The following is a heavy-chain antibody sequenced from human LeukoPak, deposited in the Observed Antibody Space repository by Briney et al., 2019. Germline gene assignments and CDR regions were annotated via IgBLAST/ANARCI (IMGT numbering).Heavy chain of an antibody. CDR1: GFTFSSYS. J-gene: IGHJ4*02. D-gene: IGHD2-15*01. CDR3: ARADLGSCSGGSCYGHY. CDR2: ISSSSSPI. V-gene: IGHV3-48*01. Sequence: GGSLRLSCAASGFTFSSYSMNWVRQAPGKGLEWVSYISSSSSPIYYADSVKGRFTISRDNSKNTLDLQMNSLRAEDTAVYYCARADLGSCSGGSCYGHYWGQGTLVTVSS.